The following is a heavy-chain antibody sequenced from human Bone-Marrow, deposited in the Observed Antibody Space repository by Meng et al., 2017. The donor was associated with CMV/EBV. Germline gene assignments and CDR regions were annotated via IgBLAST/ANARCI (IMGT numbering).Heavy chain of an antibody. CDR2: ISGSGDTT. CDR3: AKSQLSISLVRGVILF. CDR1: GFTFSSYG. D-gene: IGHD3-10*01. V-gene: IGHV3-23*01. Sequence: GESLKISCAASGFTFSSYGMSWVRQAPGKGLEWVSTISGSGDTTYYADSVKGRFTISRDNSKNTLYLQMNSLRAEDTAIYYCAKSQLSISLVRGVILFWGQGTLVTVYS. J-gene: IGHJ4*02.